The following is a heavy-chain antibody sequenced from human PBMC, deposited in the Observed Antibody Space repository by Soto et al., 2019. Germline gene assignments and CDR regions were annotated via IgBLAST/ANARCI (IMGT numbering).Heavy chain of an antibody. CDR1: GDSVSSNTAS. J-gene: IGHJ5*02. CDR2: TYFRSKWYN. CDR3: AKGDNLGPKTGYAFDP. V-gene: IGHV6-1*01. Sequence: QTLSLTCAISGDSVSSNTASLNWIRQSPSRGLEWLGRTYFRSKWYNDYAVSVKSRIIINPDTSNNQFSLQLNSVTPEDTAVYFCAKGDNLGPKTGYAFDPWGQGIMVTVSS. D-gene: IGHD5-12*01.